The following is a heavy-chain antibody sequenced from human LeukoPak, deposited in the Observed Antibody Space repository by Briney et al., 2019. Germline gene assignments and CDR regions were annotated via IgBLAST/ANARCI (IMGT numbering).Heavy chain of an antibody. CDR2: INPNSGGT. D-gene: IGHD2-15*01. CDR3: ARSPYCSGGSCYLPDYYYYMDV. V-gene: IGHV1-2*02. Sequence: ASVKVSCKASGYTFTGYYMHWVRQAPGQGLEWMGWINPNSGGTNYAQKFQGRVTMTRDTSISTAYMELSRLRSDDTAVYYCARSPYCSGGSCYLPDYYYYMDVWGKGTTVTVSS. CDR1: GYTFTGYY. J-gene: IGHJ6*03.